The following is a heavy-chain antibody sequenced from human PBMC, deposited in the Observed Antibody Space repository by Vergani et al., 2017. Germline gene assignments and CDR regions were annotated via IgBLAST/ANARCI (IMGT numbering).Heavy chain of an antibody. CDR1: GGSISSYY. V-gene: IGHV4-59*01. CDR3: ARVPHTRDSSGYFDD. CDR2: IYYSGST. Sequence: QVQLQESGPGLVKPSETLSLTCTVSGGSISSYYWSWIRQPPGKGLEWIGYIYYSGSTNYNPSLKSRVTISVDTSKNQFSLKLSSVTAADTAVYYCARVPHTRDSSGYFDDWGQGTLVTVSS. D-gene: IGHD3-22*01. J-gene: IGHJ4*02.